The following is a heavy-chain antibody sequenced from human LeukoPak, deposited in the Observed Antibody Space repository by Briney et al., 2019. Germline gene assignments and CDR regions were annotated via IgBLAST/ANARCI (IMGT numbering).Heavy chain of an antibody. CDR3: TTAPYCGGDCYWDI. J-gene: IGHJ3*02. D-gene: IGHD2-21*02. Sequence: GGSLRLSCAASGFTFSNAWMSWVRQAPGKGLEWVGRIKSKTDGGTTDYAAPVKGRFTISRDDSKNTLYLQMNSLKTEDTAVYYCTTAPYCGGDCYWDIWGQGTMVTVSS. CDR1: GFTFSNAW. V-gene: IGHV3-15*01. CDR2: IKSKTDGGTT.